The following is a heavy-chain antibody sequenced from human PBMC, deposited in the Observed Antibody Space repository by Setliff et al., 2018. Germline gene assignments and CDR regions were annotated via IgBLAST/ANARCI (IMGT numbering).Heavy chain of an antibody. J-gene: IGHJ6*03. Sequence: GGSLRLSCEASGFTFSSYWLSWVRQAPGKGLEWVANIKQDGSEKYYVDSVKGRFTISRDNAKNSLYLQMNSLRAEDTAVYYCAREKMATNYYYYYMDVWGKGTTVTSP. V-gene: IGHV3-7*01. CDR1: GFTFSSYW. CDR3: AREKMATNYYYYYMDV. D-gene: IGHD5-12*01. CDR2: IKQDGSEK.